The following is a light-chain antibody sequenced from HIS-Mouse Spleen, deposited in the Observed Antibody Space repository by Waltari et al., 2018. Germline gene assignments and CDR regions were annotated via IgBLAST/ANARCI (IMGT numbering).Light chain of an antibody. CDR2: EVS. CDR1: SSDVGGYKY. Sequence: QSALTQPPSAAGPPGQSVTIPCTGTSSDVGGYKYVSWYQQHPGKAPKLLIYEVSKRPSGVPDRFSGSKSGNTASLTVSGLQAEDEADYYCSSYAGSNNLGVFGGGTKLTVL. CDR3: SSYAGSNNLGV. V-gene: IGLV2-8*01. J-gene: IGLJ2*01.